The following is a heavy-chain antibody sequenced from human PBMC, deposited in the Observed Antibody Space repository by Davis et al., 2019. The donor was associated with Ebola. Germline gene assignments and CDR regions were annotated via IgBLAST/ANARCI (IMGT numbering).Heavy chain of an antibody. D-gene: IGHD6-13*01. CDR1: GFTFDDYG. CDR3: ARCIAAAGTFPLCYFDL. CDR2: LNWNGDST. J-gene: IGHJ2*01. Sequence: GESLKISCAASGFTFDDYGMGWVRQVPGKGLEWVSGLNWNGDSTGYADSVKGRFTISRDNAQNSLYLQMDSLRAEDTALYYCARCIAAAGTFPLCYFDLWGRGTLITVSS. V-gene: IGHV3-20*04.